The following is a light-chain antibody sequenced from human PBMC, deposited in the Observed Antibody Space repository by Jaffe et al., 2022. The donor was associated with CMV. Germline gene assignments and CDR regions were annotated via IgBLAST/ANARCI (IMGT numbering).Light chain of an antibody. CDR1: RGITSA. V-gene: IGKV1-13*02. J-gene: IGKJ4*01. Sequence: AIQLTQSPSSLSAFVGDRVTITCRASRGITSALAWYQQKPGKPPQLLIYDASSLKSGVPSRFSGSGFGTDFTLTIRSLQPEDFATYYCQQFYSYPLTFGGGIKV. CDR2: DAS. CDR3: QQFYSYPLT.